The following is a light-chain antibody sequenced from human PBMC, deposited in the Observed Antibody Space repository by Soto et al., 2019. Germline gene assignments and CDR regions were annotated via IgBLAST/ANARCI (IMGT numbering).Light chain of an antibody. Sequence: QSVLTQPPSVSAAPGQKVTISCSGSSFNIGNNYVSWFQQLPGAAPKLLIYHNDKRPSGIPDRFSGSKSGTSATLGITGLQTGDEADYYCGTWDSSMSAAGWVFDGGTQLTVL. CDR1: SFNIGNNY. CDR2: HND. J-gene: IGLJ3*02. CDR3: GTWDSSMSAAGWV. V-gene: IGLV1-51*01.